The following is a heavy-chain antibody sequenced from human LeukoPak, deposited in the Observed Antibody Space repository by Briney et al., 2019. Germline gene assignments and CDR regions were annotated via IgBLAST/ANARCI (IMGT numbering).Heavy chain of an antibody. D-gene: IGHD2-2*01. CDR3: ARVLCSSISCYRAFDI. V-gene: IGHV3-23*01. CDR2: FSGSGGST. J-gene: IGHJ3*02. CDR1: GFTFSSFA. Sequence: PAGGPLRLSCAASGFTFSSFAMSGVRQAPGKGREWVSAFSGSGGSTYYADSVKGRFTISRDNSKNTLYLQMNSLRAEDTAVYYCARVLCSSISCYRAFDIWGQGTMVTVSS.